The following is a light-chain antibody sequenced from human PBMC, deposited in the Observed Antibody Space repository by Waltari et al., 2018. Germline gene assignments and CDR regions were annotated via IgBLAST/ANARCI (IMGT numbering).Light chain of an antibody. Sequence: QSALTQPASVSGSPGQSITISCTGTSSDVGSYNFVLWYQQHPDKAPKLIIYKVSERPSGVSNRFSGSKSDNTASLTISGLQAEDEAHYYCCSYTDGNTLVFGGGTKLTVL. CDR1: SSDVGSYNF. CDR2: KVS. J-gene: IGLJ2*01. CDR3: CSYTDGNTLV. V-gene: IGLV2-23*02.